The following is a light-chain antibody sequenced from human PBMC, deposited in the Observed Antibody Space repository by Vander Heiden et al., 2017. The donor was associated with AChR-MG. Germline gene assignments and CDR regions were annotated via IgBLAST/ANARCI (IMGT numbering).Light chain of an antibody. CDR2: GAS. J-gene: IGKJ3*01. CDR3: QQFKNWPPFT. V-gene: IGKV3-15*01. CDR1: QSVSSN. Sequence: EIVMTQSPATLSVSPGERATLSCRASQSVSSNLAWYQQKPGQAPRLLIYGASTRATGTPARFSGSGSGTEFTLTISSRQSEDFAIYYCQQFKNWPPFTFGHGTKVDI.